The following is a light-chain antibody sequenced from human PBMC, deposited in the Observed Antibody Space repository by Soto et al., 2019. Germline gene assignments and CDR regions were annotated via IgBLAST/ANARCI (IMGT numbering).Light chain of an antibody. Sequence: EIVLTQSPGTLSLSPGERATLSCRASHSVSSTHLAWYQQKPGQAPRLLIYGPSSRATGIPDRFSGRGSGTDFTLTISSLEPEDSAVYYCQQRHMWPITFGQGTRLEIK. V-gene: IGKV3D-20*02. CDR1: HSVSSTH. CDR3: QQRHMWPIT. J-gene: IGKJ5*01. CDR2: GPS.